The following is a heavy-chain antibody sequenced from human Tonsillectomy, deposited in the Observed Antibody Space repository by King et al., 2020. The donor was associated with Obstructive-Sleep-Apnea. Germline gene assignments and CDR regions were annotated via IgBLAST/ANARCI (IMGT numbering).Heavy chain of an antibody. D-gene: IGHD3-16*02. CDR3: ARAGYDYVWGSYRYWALDY. CDR1: GFTFSSYA. V-gene: IGHV3-30*04. CDR2: ISYDGSNK. J-gene: IGHJ4*02. Sequence: QLVQSGGGVVQPGRSLRLSCAASGFTFSSYAMHWVRQAPGKGLEWVAVISYDGSNKYYADSVKGRFTISRDNSKNTLYLQMNSLRAEDTAVYYCARAGYDYVWGSYRYWALDYWGQGTLVTVSS.